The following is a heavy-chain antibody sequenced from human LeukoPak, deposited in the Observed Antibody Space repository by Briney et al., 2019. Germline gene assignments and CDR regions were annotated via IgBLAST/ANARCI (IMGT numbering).Heavy chain of an antibody. Sequence: ASVKVSCKASGYTFTDYYMHWVRQAPGQGLEWMGWINPNSRGTDSAQKFQGRFSMTRDTSISTAYMELSRLRSDDTAVYYCARKSSYGFVWGQGTLVTVSS. V-gene: IGHV1-2*02. CDR2: INPNSRGT. CDR3: ARKSSYGFV. D-gene: IGHD5-18*01. CDR1: GYTFTDYY. J-gene: IGHJ4*02.